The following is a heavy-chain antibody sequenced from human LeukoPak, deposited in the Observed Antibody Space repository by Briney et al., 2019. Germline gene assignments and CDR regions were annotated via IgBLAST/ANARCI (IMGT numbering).Heavy chain of an antibody. V-gene: IGHV3-53*01. CDR2: IYSGGST. Sequence: GGSLRLSCAASGFTFSSNYMSWVRQAPGKGLEWVSVIYSGGSTYYADSVKGRFTISRDNSKNTLYLQMNSLRAEDTAVYYCASPTYYDFWSGYPRNGMDVWGQGTTVTVSS. CDR1: GFTFSSNY. CDR3: ASPTYYDFWSGYPRNGMDV. J-gene: IGHJ6*02. D-gene: IGHD3-3*01.